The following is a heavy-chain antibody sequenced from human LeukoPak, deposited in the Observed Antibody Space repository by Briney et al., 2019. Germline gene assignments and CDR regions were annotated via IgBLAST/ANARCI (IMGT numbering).Heavy chain of an antibody. Sequence: PGGSLRLSCAASGFTFSSYAMHWVRQAPGKGLEWVAVISYDGSNKYYADSVKGRFTISRDNSKNTLYLQMSSLRAEDTAVYYCAGGGTLGYWGQGTLVTVSS. V-gene: IGHV3-30-3*01. CDR2: ISYDGSNK. CDR3: AGGGTLGY. J-gene: IGHJ4*02. D-gene: IGHD1-1*01. CDR1: GFTFSSYA.